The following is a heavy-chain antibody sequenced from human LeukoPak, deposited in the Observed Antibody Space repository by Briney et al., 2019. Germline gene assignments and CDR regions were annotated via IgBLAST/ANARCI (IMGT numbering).Heavy chain of an antibody. V-gene: IGHV5-51*01. CDR2: IYPGDSDT. CDR1: GYSFTSYW. J-gene: IGHJ3*02. D-gene: IGHD3-22*01. Sequence: GESLKISCKGSGYSFTSYWIGWVRPMPGKGPEWMGIIYPGDSDTRYSPSFQGQVTISADKSISTAYLQWSSLKASDTAMYYCARHRYYYDSSGYFITDAFDIWGQGTMVTVSS. CDR3: ARHRYYYDSSGYFITDAFDI.